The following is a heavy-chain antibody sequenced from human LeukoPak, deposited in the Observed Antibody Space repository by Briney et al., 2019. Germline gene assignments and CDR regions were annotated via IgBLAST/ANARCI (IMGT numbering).Heavy chain of an antibody. J-gene: IGHJ4*02. CDR3: AKMAYSGWPL. Sequence: SETLSLTCTVSGGSFSNSYWSWIRQPPGKGLEWIAFISDSGNTNSNPSLKSRVTISVDTSKNQFSLNLTSVTTADTAVYYCAKMAYSGWPLWGQGTLVTVSS. CDR1: GGSFSNSY. V-gene: IGHV4-59*01. CDR2: ISDSGNT. D-gene: IGHD6-19*01.